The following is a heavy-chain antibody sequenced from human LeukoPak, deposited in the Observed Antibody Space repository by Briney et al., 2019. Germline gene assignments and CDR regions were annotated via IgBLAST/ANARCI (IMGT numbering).Heavy chain of an antibody. Sequence: ASVKVSCKASGYTFTSYDINWVRQAPGQGLEWMGIINPSGGSTSYAQKFQGRVTMTRDTSTSTVYMELSSLRSEDTAVYYCARSGVLDSTPGAFDIWGQGTMVTVSS. CDR3: ARSGVLDSTPGAFDI. D-gene: IGHD3/OR15-3a*01. CDR2: INPSGGST. J-gene: IGHJ3*02. V-gene: IGHV1-46*01. CDR1: GYTFTSYD.